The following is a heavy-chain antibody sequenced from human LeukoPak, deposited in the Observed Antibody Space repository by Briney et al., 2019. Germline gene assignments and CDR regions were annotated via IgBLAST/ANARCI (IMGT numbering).Heavy chain of an antibody. CDR3: ARDAGSGTPGSY. J-gene: IGHJ4*02. CDR1: GYTFISYY. D-gene: IGHD3-10*01. Sequence: ASVKVSCKASGYTFISYYMHWVRQAPGQGLEWMGIINPSGGSTSYAQKFQGRVTMTRDTSTSTVYMELSSLRSEDTAVYYCARDAGSGTPGSYWGQGTLVTVSS. CDR2: INPSGGST. V-gene: IGHV1-46*01.